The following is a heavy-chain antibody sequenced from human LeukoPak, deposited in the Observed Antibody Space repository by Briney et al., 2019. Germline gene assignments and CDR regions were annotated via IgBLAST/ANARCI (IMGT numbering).Heavy chain of an antibody. CDR1: GFTFSSYG. CDR2: IWYDGSNK. D-gene: IGHD3-22*01. CDR3: AKDPNYYDSSGYYEPNWFDP. J-gene: IGHJ5*02. V-gene: IGHV3-30*02. Sequence: TGGSLRLSCAASGFTFSSYGMHWVRQAPGKGLEWVAVIWYDGSNKYYADSVKGRFTISRDNSKNTLYLQMNSLRAEDTAVYYCAKDPNYYDSSGYYEPNWFDPWGQGTLVTVSS.